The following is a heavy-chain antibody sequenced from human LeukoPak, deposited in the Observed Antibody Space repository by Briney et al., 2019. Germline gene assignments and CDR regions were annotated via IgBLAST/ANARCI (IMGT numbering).Heavy chain of an antibody. Sequence: ASVKVSCKASGYTFTSYYMHWVRQAPGQGLEWMGIINPSGGSTSYAQKLQGRVTMTTDTSTSTAYMELRSLRSDDTAVYYCARDAGLMFPFDYWGQGTLVTVSS. J-gene: IGHJ4*02. CDR2: INPSGGST. D-gene: IGHD3-10*02. CDR3: ARDAGLMFPFDY. V-gene: IGHV1-46*01. CDR1: GYTFTSYY.